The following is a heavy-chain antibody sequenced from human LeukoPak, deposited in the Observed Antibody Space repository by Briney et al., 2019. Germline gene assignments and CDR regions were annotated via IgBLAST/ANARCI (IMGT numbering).Heavy chain of an antibody. CDR1: GFTFNVYG. CDR2: IWNDGSNK. CDR3: ARDRGYDSSGYFDY. V-gene: IGHV3-33*01. J-gene: IGHJ4*02. Sequence: GMSLRLSCAASGFTFNVYGIHWVRQAPGKGLEWVAVIWNDGSNKYYADSVKGRFTISRASSKTTVYLQMNSLRAEDTAVYYCARDRGYDSSGYFDYWGQGTLVTVSS. D-gene: IGHD3-22*01.